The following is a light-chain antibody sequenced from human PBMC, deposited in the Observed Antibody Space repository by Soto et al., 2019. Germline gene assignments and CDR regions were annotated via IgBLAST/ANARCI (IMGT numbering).Light chain of an antibody. CDR3: HQRQSWPRT. Sequence: EIVLTQSPATLSLSPGERATLSCRASQSVNSKYLAWYQQRPGQAPSLLIYDASNRATGIPARFSGSGSGTDFTLTISSLEPEDFALYYCHQRQSWPRTFGQGTKVDIK. CDR1: QSVNSKY. CDR2: DAS. J-gene: IGKJ1*01. V-gene: IGKV3-11*01.